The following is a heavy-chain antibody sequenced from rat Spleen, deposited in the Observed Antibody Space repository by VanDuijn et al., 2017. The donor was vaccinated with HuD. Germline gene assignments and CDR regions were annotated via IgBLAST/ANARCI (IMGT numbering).Heavy chain of an antibody. Sequence: EVQLVESGGGLVQPGRSLKLSCAASGFTFSSFPMAWVRQAPKKGLEWVASISSGGGGTYYPDSVKGRFTISRDNAKSTLYLHMDSLTSEDTATYYCATGPRILRLDWFAYWGQGVMVTVSS. J-gene: IGHJ2*01. CDR3: ATGPRILRLDWFAY. CDR2: ISSGGGGT. D-gene: IGHD1-6*01. CDR1: GFTFSSFP. V-gene: IGHV5-20*01.